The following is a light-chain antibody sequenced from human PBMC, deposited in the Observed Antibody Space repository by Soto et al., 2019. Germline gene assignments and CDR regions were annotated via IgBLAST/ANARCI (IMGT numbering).Light chain of an antibody. CDR1: QSISSW. CDR2: DAT. CDR3: QQYNSYSA. J-gene: IGKJ1*01. Sequence: DIKMTQSPSTRSASVGYRVTIACRASQSISSWFAWYREKPGKAPKPLIYDATSSESGVPTWSSGSGSRNVFILTISSLQPDDFATYYCQQYNSYSAFGQGTKVDIK. V-gene: IGKV1-5*01.